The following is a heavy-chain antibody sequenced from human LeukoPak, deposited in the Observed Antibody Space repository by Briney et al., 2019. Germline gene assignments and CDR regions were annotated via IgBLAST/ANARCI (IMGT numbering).Heavy chain of an antibody. Sequence: GGSLRLSCAASGFTFSSYTMNWVRQAPGKGLEWVSCIRSSSSYVDYADSVKGRFTISRDNAKKSLYLQMNGLRAEDTAVYYCAKTCYYGSGTWAHNDYWAREPWSPSPQ. V-gene: IGHV3-21*01. CDR3: AKTCYYGSGTWAHNDY. CDR1: GFTFSSYT. D-gene: IGHD3-10*01. J-gene: IGHJ4*02. CDR2: IRSSSSYV.